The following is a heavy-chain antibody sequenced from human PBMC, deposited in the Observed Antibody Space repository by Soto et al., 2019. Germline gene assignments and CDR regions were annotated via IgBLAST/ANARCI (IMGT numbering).Heavy chain of an antibody. CDR2: IYYSGST. Sequence: PSETLSLTCTVSGGSISSYYWSWIRQPPGKGLEWIGYIYYSGSTNYNPSLKSRVTISVDTSKNQFSLKLSSVTAADTAVYYCARGLEYSSSSRENYYYMDVWGKGTTVTVSS. CDR1: GGSISSYY. D-gene: IGHD6-6*01. V-gene: IGHV4-59*01. J-gene: IGHJ6*03. CDR3: ARGLEYSSSSRENYYYMDV.